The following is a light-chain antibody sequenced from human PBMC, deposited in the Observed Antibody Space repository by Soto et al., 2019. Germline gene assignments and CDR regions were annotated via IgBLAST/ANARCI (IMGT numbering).Light chain of an antibody. CDR2: AAS. J-gene: IGKJ5*01. Sequence: EIVLTQSPGTLSLSPGEGATLSCRASQSVTSSYLAWYQQKPGQAPRLLIYAASSRANGIPDRFSGSGSGTDFTLTISRLEPEDVAVHYCHQYGYGRDTSGHGTRLEIK. V-gene: IGKV3-20*01. CDR1: QSVTSSY. CDR3: HQYGYGRDT.